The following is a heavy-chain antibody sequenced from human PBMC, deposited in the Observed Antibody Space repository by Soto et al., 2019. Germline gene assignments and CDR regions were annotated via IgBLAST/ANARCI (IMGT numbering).Heavy chain of an antibody. J-gene: IGHJ4*02. D-gene: IGHD3-16*01. CDR3: AHSPWGAAPDY. CDR1: GFSLSARGVG. V-gene: IGHV2-5*01. CDR2: IYWNDDK. Sequence: PTLVNPTQTLTLTCTFSGFSLSARGVGVGWIRQPPGKALEWLALIYWNDDKRYTPSLKSRLTITKDTSKNQVVLTMTNMDPVDTATYYCAHSPWGAAPDYWGQGTLVTVSS.